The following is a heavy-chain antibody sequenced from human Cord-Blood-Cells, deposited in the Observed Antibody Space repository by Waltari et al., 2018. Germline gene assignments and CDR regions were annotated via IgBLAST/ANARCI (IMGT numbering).Heavy chain of an antibody. CDR2: IIPIFGTA. D-gene: IGHD3-10*01. Sequence: QVQLVQSGAEVKKPGSSVKVSCKASGGTFSSYAISWVRQAPGQGLEWMGGIIPIFGTANYAQKFQGRVTITADESTSTAYMELSSLRSEDTAVYYCARGHGYDSGSYYNVYWYFDLWGRGTLVTVSS. V-gene: IGHV1-69*01. J-gene: IGHJ2*01. CDR3: ARGHGYDSGSYYNVYWYFDL. CDR1: GGTFSSYA.